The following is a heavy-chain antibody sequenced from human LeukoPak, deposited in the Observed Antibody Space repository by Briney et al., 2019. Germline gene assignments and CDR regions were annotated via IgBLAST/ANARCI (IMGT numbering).Heavy chain of an antibody. J-gene: IGHJ4*02. CDR2: IYTSGST. D-gene: IGHD5-18*01. CDR3: ARDEDGYSYGYSDYFDY. CDR1: GGSISSYY. V-gene: IGHV4-4*07. Sequence: SETLSLTCTVSGGSISSYYWSWIRQPAGKGPEWIGRIYTSGSTNYNPSLKSRVTMSVDTSKNQFSLKLSSVTAADTAVYYCARDEDGYSYGYSDYFDYWGQGTLVTVSS.